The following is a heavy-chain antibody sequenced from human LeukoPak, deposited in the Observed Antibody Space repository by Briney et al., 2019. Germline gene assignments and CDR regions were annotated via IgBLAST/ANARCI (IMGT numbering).Heavy chain of an antibody. CDR1: GGSFSGYY. D-gene: IGHD3-22*01. J-gene: IGHJ4*02. V-gene: IGHV4-34*01. CDR3: AAKRRGHYYDSSGYYYGV. Sequence: SETLSLTCAVYGGSFSGYYWSWIRQPPGKGLEWIGEINHSGSTNYNPSLKSRVAISVDTSKNQFSLKLSSVTAADTAVYYCAAKRRGHYYDSSGYYYGVWGQGTLVTVSS. CDR2: INHSGST.